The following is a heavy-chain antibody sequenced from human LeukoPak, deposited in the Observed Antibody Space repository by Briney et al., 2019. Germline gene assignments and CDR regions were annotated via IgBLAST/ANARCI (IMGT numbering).Heavy chain of an antibody. Sequence: PSETLSLTCTVSGGSISSSSYYWGWIRQPPGKGLEWIGSIYYSGSTYYNPPLKSRVTISVDTSKNQFSLKLSSVTAADTAVYYCASRTRIQLWFEDYWGQGTLVTVSS. CDR3: ASRTRIQLWFEDY. V-gene: IGHV4-39*01. J-gene: IGHJ4*02. CDR1: GGSISSSSYY. D-gene: IGHD5-18*01. CDR2: IYYSGST.